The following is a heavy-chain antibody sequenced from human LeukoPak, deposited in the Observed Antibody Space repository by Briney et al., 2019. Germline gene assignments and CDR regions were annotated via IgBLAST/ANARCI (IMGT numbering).Heavy chain of an antibody. J-gene: IGHJ4*02. CDR3: AKDQLVVVTAIPNDY. V-gene: IGHV3-23*01. D-gene: IGHD2-21*02. Sequence: PGGSLRLSCAASGFTFSSYAMSWVRQAPGKGLEWVPAISGSGGSTYYADSVKGRFTISRDNSKNTLYLQMNSLRAEDTAVYCCAKDQLVVVTAIPNDYWGQGTLVTVSS. CDR2: ISGSGGST. CDR1: GFTFSSYA.